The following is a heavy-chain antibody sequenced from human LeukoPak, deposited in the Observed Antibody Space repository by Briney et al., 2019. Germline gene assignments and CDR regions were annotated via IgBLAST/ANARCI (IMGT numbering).Heavy chain of an antibody. CDR2: IRYDGTNK. CDR1: GFTFSSYG. CDR3: ARAPDWFDP. V-gene: IGHV3-30*02. J-gene: IGHJ5*02. Sequence: GGSLRLSCATSGFTFSSYGMHWVRQAPGKGLEWVALIRYDGTNKYFADSVKGRFTISRDNAKNSLYLQMNSLRAEDTAVYYCARAPDWFDPWGQGTLVTVSS.